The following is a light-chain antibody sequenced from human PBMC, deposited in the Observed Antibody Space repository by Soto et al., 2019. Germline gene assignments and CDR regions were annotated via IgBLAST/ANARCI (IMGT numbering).Light chain of an antibody. CDR1: STDVGGYNY. V-gene: IGLV2-14*01. Sequence: QCALAQPSSVSGSPGQSITISCTGTSTDVGGYNYVSWYQHHPGKGPKLIIYEVNNRPSGVSDRFSGSKSGNKASLTISNLEAEDESDYYCGSYTSTDTPFVFGTGTKVTVL. J-gene: IGLJ1*01. CDR2: EVN. CDR3: GSYTSTDTPFV.